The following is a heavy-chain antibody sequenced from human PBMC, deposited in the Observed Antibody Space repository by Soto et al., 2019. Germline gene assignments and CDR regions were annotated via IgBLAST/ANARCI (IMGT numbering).Heavy chain of an antibody. Sequence: SETMSLTCTVSGGSIRDYFWTWIRQPPGKGLEWIGYIYYSGRTNYNPSLKSRVSISVDTSKNHFSLQLRSVTAADTAVYYCARVGGDDVGYSGGLDYWGQGTLVTVSS. D-gene: IGHD2-21*01. V-gene: IGHV4-59*01. J-gene: IGHJ4*02. CDR2: IYYSGRT. CDR3: ARVGGDDVGYSGGLDY. CDR1: GGSIRDYF.